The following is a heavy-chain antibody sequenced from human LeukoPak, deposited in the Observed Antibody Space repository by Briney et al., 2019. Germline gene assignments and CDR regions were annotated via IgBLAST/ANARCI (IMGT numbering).Heavy chain of an antibody. D-gene: IGHD1-26*01. CDR3: ARNKGEWELHKADFDY. CDR1: GFTFSSYG. V-gene: IGHV3-21*01. Sequence: GGTLRLSCAASGFTFSSYGMSWVRQAPGKGLEWVSSISSSSSYIYYADSVKGRFTISRDNAKNSLYLQMNSLRVEDTALYYCARNKGEWELHKADFDYWGQGTLVTVSS. CDR2: ISSSSSYI. J-gene: IGHJ4*02.